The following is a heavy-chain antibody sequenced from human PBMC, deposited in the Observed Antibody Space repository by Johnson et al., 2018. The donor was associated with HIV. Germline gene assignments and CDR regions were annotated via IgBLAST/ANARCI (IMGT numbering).Heavy chain of an antibody. Sequence: MLLVESGGGVVQPGRSLRLSCAASGFTVSSNYMSWVRQAPGKGLEWVSVIYSGGSTYYVASVKGRFTISRDNSKNTLYLQMNSLRSEDMAVYYCARENWNHAGTFDLWCQETMVTVSS. CDR1: GFTVSSNY. J-gene: IGHJ3*01. D-gene: IGHD1-14*01. V-gene: IGHV3-66*02. CDR2: IYSGGST. CDR3: ARENWNHAGTFDL.